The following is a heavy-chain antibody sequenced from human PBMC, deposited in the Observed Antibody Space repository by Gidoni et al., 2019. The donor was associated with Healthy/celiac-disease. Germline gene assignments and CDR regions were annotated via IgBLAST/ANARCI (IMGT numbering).Heavy chain of an antibody. J-gene: IGHJ3*02. CDR2: INPSGGST. D-gene: IGHD2-2*01. V-gene: IGHV1-46*01. CDR3: ARDAPNSGYCSSTSCSDDAFDI. Sequence: QVQLVQSGAEVKKPGASVKVSCKASGYTFTSYYMHWVQQAPGQGLEWMGIINPSGGSTSYAQKFQGRVTMTRDTSTSTVYMELSSLRSEDTAVYYCARDAPNSGYCSSTSCSDDAFDIWGQGTMVTVSS. CDR1: GYTFTSYY.